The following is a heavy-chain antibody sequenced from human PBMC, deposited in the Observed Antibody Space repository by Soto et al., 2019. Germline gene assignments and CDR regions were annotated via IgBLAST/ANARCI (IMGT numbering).Heavy chain of an antibody. CDR3: AKXPXSSGHAPPI. CDR2: ISGSGGST. CDR1: GFTFSSYA. D-gene: IGHD6-19*01. Sequence: EVQLLESGGGLVQPGGSLRLSCAASGFTFSSYAMSWVRQAPGKGLEWVSAISGSGGSTYYADSVKGRFTISRDNSKNTXYLQMNSLRAEDTAXXXCAKXPXSSGHAPPIWGQGTMVTVSS. J-gene: IGHJ3*02. V-gene: IGHV3-23*01.